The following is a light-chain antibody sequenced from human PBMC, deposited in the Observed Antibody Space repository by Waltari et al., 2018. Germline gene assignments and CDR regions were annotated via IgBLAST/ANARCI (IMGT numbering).Light chain of an antibody. CDR1: SLVVGPYTL. CDR3: CSYAGSGSWV. J-gene: IGLJ3*02. V-gene: IGLV2-23*01. Sequence: QSALTQPAPLSGSPGQSISISCIGTSLVVGPYTLVSWYQHHPGKAPKLIVFEASKRPSGVSNRFSGSKAANTASLIISGLQADDEADYYCCSYAGSGSWVFGGGTKVTVI. CDR2: EAS.